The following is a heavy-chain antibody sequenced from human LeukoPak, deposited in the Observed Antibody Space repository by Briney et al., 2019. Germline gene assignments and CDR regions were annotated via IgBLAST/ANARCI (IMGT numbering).Heavy chain of an antibody. CDR3: ARVYSSSWSYYYYYMDV. J-gene: IGHJ6*03. D-gene: IGHD6-13*01. CDR2: IGSSGSII. CDR1: GFSFSDYF. Sequence: GGSLRLSCAASGFSFSDYFISWIRQAPGKGPEWVSSIGSSGSIIYYADSVKGRFTISRDNAKNSLYLQMNSLRAEDTAVYYCARVYSSSWSYYYYYMDVWGKGTTVTISS. V-gene: IGHV3-11*04.